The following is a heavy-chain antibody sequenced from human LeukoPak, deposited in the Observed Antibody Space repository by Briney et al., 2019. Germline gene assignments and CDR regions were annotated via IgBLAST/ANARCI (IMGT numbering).Heavy chain of an antibody. V-gene: IGHV3-23*01. J-gene: IGHJ3*02. CDR1: GITFSSYG. CDR2: ISGSGGST. Sequence: GGSLRLSCAASGITFSSYGMHWVRQAPGKGLEWVSAISGSGGSTYYADSVKGRFTISRDNSKNTLYLQMNSLRAEDTAVYYCAKDWNDSSGYYYAGDAFDIWGQGTMVTVSS. CDR3: AKDWNDSSGYYYAGDAFDI. D-gene: IGHD3-22*01.